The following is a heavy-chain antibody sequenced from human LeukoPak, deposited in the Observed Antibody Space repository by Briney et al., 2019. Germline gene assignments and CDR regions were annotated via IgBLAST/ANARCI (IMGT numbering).Heavy chain of an antibody. CDR3: APTYSYTGGGYDY. CDR2: INYWGHT. D-gene: IGHD5-18*01. V-gene: IGHV4-39*01. Sequence: SETLSLTCTVSGGSISGSNYHWGWIRQPPGKGLEWIGSINYWGHTYYNPSLESRVTISVDTSKNQFSLKVSSVTAADTALYYCAPTYSYTGGGYDYWAREPWSPSPQ. CDR1: GGSISGSNYH. J-gene: IGHJ4*02.